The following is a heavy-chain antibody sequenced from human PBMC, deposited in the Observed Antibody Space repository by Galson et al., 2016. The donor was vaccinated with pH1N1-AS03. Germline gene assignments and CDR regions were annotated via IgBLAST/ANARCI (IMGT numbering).Heavy chain of an antibody. J-gene: IGHJ6*03. Sequence: ETLSLTCTVSGGSISSHYWSWIRRPPGKGLEWLGYIYYSVTTNYNPSLKSRVTISVDTSKNQFSLKLTSVTAADTALYYCARDPSQSYYGRHYMDVWGKGTTVTVSS. CDR2: IYYSVTT. V-gene: IGHV4-59*11. D-gene: IGHD3-10*01. CDR3: ARDPSQSYYGRHYMDV. CDR1: GGSISSHY.